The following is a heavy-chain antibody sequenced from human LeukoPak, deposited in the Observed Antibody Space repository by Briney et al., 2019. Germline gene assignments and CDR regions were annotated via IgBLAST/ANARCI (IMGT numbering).Heavy chain of an antibody. CDR2: INPSGGST. V-gene: IGHV1-46*01. J-gene: IGHJ4*02. CDR3: ARDGPTAAPFDY. CDR1: GYRFTSYD. Sequence: GASVKVSCKASGYRFTSYDMHWVRQAPGQGLEWMGIINPSGGSTSYAQRFQGRVAMTRDTSTTTVYMEVNSLTSEDTVVYFCARDGPTAAPFDYWGQGTLVTVSS. D-gene: IGHD2-2*01.